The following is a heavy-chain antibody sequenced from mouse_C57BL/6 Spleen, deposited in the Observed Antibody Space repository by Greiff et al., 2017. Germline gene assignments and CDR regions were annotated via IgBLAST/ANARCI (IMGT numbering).Heavy chain of an antibody. D-gene: IGHD1-1*01. Sequence: QVQLQQSGPELVKPGASVKISCKASGYAFSSSWMNWVKQRPGKGLEWIGRIYPGDGDTNYNGKFKGKATLTADKSSSTAYMQLSSLTSEDSAVYFCARSSYYYGSRVWYFDVWGTGTTVTVSS. CDR1: GYAFSSSW. CDR2: IYPGDGDT. CDR3: ARSSYYYGSRVWYFDV. V-gene: IGHV1-82*01. J-gene: IGHJ1*03.